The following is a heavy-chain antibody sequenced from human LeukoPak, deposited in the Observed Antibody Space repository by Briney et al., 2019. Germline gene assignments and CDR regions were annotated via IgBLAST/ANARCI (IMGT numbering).Heavy chain of an antibody. CDR3: AKGGYYDNIDY. CDR1: GFTFSDYA. Sequence: GGSLRLSCAVSGFTFSDYAMSWVRQAPGKGLGWVSTLSGGGGSTYYADSVKGRFTISRDNSKNTLYLQMNSLRAEDTAVYYCAKGGYYDNIDYWGQGTLVTVS. CDR2: LSGGGGST. V-gene: IGHV3-23*01. D-gene: IGHD3-22*01. J-gene: IGHJ4*02.